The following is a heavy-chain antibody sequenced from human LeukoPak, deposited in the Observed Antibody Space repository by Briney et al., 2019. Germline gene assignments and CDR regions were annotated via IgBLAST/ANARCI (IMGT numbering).Heavy chain of an antibody. CDR1: GDSINAYY. J-gene: IGHJ4*02. Sequence: SETLSLTCSVSGDSINAYYWNWIRQPPGKGLEWIGYIYYSGSTNYNPSLESRVTISVDTANNQFSLKLSSLTAADTAIYYCAASKYQLLYGFDYWGQGALVTVSS. CDR3: AASKYQLLYGFDY. CDR2: IYYSGST. V-gene: IGHV4-59*01. D-gene: IGHD2-2*02.